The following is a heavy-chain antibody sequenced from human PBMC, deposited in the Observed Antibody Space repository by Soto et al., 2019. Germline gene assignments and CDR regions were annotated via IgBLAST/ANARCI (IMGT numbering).Heavy chain of an antibody. CDR3: AKGGAIVAAGTRVYLYNAMDV. V-gene: IGHV1-2*02. CDR1: GYTFTGYY. D-gene: IGHD1-26*01. CDR2: INPNSGDT. J-gene: IGHJ6*02. Sequence: ASVKVSCKASGYTFTGYYVHWVRQAPGQGLEWMGWINPNSGDTYLAQRFQGRVTMNRDTSIGTAYMELRGLTSDDTAEYYCAKGGAIVAAGTRVYLYNAMDVWGQGTAVTVSS.